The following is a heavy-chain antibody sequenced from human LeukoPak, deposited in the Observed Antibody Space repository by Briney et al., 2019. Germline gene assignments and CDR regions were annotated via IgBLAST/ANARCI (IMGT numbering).Heavy chain of an antibody. CDR1: GFSLSTSGMC. V-gene: IGHV2-70*11. D-gene: IGHD3-10*01. Sequence: SGPTLVNPTQTLTLTCTFSGFSLSTSGMCVSWIRQPPGKALEWLARIDWDDDKYYSTSLKTRLTISKDTSKNQVVLTMTNMDPVDTATYYCARVAYGSGSYNYGMDVWGQGTTVTVSS. CDR3: ARVAYGSGSYNYGMDV. J-gene: IGHJ6*02. CDR2: IDWDDDK.